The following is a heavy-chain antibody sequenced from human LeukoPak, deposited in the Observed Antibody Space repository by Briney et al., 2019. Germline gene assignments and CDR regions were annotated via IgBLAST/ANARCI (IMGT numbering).Heavy chain of an antibody. Sequence: GGSLRLSCAASGFTFSSYAMSWVRQAPGKGLGWVSAISGSGGSTYYADSVKGRFTISRDNSKNTLYLQMNSLRAEDTAVYYCAKDAIQLPATATVYFDYWGQGTLVTVSS. CDR2: ISGSGGST. CDR1: GFTFSSYA. D-gene: IGHD2-15*01. CDR3: AKDAIQLPATATVYFDY. V-gene: IGHV3-23*01. J-gene: IGHJ4*02.